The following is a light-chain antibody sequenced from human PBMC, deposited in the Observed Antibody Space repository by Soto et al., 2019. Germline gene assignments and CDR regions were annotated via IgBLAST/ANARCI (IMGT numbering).Light chain of an antibody. Sequence: EIVLTQSPGPLSLSPGERATLSCRASQSVRSTYLAWYQQTPGQAPRLLIYGISNRAPGIPDRFSGSGSETDFTLTISRLEPEDFVVYYFQQHRSYPLPVGGGTKVEIK. J-gene: IGKJ4*01. V-gene: IGKV3-20*01. CDR1: QSVRSTY. CDR2: GIS. CDR3: QQHRSYPLP.